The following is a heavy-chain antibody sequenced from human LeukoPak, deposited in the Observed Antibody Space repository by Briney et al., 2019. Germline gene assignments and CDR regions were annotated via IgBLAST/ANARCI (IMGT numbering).Heavy chain of an antibody. CDR3: AKVPADCGGDCYSSYYYMDV. CDR1: GFTFSSYA. J-gene: IGHJ6*03. V-gene: IGHV3-23*01. CDR2: ISGSGGST. Sequence: PGGSLRLSCAASGFTFSSYAMSWVRQAPGKGLEWVSAISGSGGSTYYADSVKGRFTISRDNSKNTLYLQMNSLRAEDTAVYYCAKVPADCGGDCYSSYYYMDVWGKGTTVTVSS. D-gene: IGHD2-21*02.